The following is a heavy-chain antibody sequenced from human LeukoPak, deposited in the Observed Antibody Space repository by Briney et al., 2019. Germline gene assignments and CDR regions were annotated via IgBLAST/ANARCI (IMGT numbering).Heavy chain of an antibody. J-gene: IGHJ5*02. CDR2: IYYSGTS. D-gene: IGHD6-13*01. CDR3: ARHSDSSSWYSWFDP. CDR1: GDSISSYN. Sequence: SETLSLTCTVSGDSISSYNWSWIRQPPGKGLEWIGYIYYSGTSNYNPSLKSRVTISIDTSKNQFSPRLTSVTAADTAVYYCARHSDSSSWYSWFDPWGQGTLVTVSS. V-gene: IGHV4-59*08.